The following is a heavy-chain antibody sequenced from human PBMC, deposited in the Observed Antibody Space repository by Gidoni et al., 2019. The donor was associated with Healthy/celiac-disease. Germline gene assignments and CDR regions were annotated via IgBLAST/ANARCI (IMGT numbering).Heavy chain of an antibody. V-gene: IGHV3-15*01. J-gene: IGHJ4*02. CDR2: IKSKTDGGTT. CDR3: TTDRDYDILTGYFPGDY. Sequence: EVQLVESGGGLVKPGGSLRLSCAASGFTFSNAWMSWVRQAPGKGLEWVGRIKSKTDGGTTDYAAPVKDRFTISRDDSKNTLYLQMNSLKTEDTAVYYCTTDRDYDILTGYFPGDYWGQGTLVTVSS. CDR1: GFTFSNAW. D-gene: IGHD3-9*01.